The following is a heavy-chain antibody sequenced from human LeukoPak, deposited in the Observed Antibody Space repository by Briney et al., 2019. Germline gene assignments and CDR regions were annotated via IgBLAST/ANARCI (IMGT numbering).Heavy chain of an antibody. CDR3: ARGPIAAAGITRRYNWFDP. CDR1: GGSFSGYY. J-gene: IGHJ5*02. CDR2: INHSGST. Sequence: SETLSLTCAVYGGSFSGYYWSWIRQPPGKGLEWIGEINHSGSTNYNPSLKSRVTISVDTSKNQFSLKLSSVTAADTAVYYCARGPIAAAGITRRYNWFDPWAREPWSPSPQ. D-gene: IGHD6-13*01. V-gene: IGHV4-34*01.